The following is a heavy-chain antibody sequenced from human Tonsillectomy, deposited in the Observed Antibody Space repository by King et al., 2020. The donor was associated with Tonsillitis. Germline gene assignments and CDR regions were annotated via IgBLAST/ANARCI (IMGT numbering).Heavy chain of an antibody. V-gene: IGHV3-30-3*01. D-gene: IGHD2-15*01. CDR3: ARDWLGYCSGGSCSGVDY. CDR1: EFTFRSYA. J-gene: IGHJ4*02. Sequence: VQLVESGGGVVQPGRSLRLSCAASEFTFRSYAMHWVRQAPGKGLEWVAVILDDGSNKYYADSVKGRFTISRDNSKNTLYLQMNSLRADDTAVYYCARDWLGYCSGGSCSGVDYWGQGTLVTVSS. CDR2: ILDDGSNK.